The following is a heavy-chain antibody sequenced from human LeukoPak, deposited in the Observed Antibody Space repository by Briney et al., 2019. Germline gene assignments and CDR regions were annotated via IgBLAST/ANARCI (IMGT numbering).Heavy chain of an antibody. J-gene: IGHJ3*02. CDR2: IDHSGST. CDR3: AKQGSSSWYGGFDI. Sequence: PSETLSLTCTVSGYSISSGYYWGWIRQPPGKGLEWTGSIDHSGSTYYNPSLKSRITISVDTSKNQFSLKLSSVTAADTAVYYCAKQGSSSWYGGFDIWGQGTMVTVSS. D-gene: IGHD6-13*01. V-gene: IGHV4-38-2*02. CDR1: GYSISSGYY.